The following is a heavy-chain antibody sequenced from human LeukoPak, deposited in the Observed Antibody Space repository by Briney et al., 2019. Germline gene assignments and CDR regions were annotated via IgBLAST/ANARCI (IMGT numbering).Heavy chain of an antibody. D-gene: IGHD3-9*01. CDR1: GFTFSSYW. CDR2: INSDGSST. Sequence: GGSLRLSCAASGFTFSSYWMHWVRQAPGKGLVWVSRINSDGSSTSYADSVKGRFTISRDNAKNTLYLQMNSLRAEDTAVYYCARGLIFDWPGEGKAAPADAFDIWGQGTMVTVSS. V-gene: IGHV3-74*01. J-gene: IGHJ3*02. CDR3: ARGLIFDWPGEGKAAPADAFDI.